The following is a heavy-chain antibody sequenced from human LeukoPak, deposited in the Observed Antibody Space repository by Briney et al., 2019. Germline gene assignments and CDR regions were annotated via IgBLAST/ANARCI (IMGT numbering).Heavy chain of an antibody. CDR2: ISGSGGST. V-gene: IGHV3-23*01. J-gene: IGHJ4*02. CDR3: AKEGDYYNSIVPNY. CDR1: GFTVSSNY. Sequence: GGSLRLSCAASGFTVSSNYMSWVRQAPGKGLEWVSAISGSGGSTYYADSVKGRFTISRDNSKTTLYLQMNSLRAEDTAVYYCAKEGDYYNSIVPNYWGQGTLVTVSS. D-gene: IGHD3-22*01.